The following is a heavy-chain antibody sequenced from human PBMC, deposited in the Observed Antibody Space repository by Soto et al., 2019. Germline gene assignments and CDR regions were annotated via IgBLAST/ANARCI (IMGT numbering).Heavy chain of an antibody. CDR3: ASGPPYYGISGYLEV. J-gene: IGHJ4*02. D-gene: IGHD3-22*01. CDR2: INPNSGGR. V-gene: IGHV1-2*02. Sequence: QVQLVQSGAEVKKTGASVKVSCEAPGHTFSGHYMYWVRQAPGHGLEWMGWINPNSGGRKYAQKLQGRVTMTRDTSITTGYMDLRGLTADDTGVYSCASGPPYYGISGYLEVWGLGTLVTVSS. CDR1: GHTFSGHY.